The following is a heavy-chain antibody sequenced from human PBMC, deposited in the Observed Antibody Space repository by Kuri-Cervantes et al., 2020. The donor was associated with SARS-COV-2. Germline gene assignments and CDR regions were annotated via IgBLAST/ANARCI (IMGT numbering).Heavy chain of an antibody. CDR1: GGSISSSSYY. CDR3: ARELVATMGTDDAFDI. D-gene: IGHD5-12*01. CDR2: IYYSGST. Sequence: SETLSLTCTVSGGSISSSSYYWGWIRQPPGKGLEWIGSIYYSGSTYYNPSLKSRVTISVDTSKNQFSLKLNSVTPEDTAVYYCARELVATMGTDDAFDIWGQGTMVTVSS. J-gene: IGHJ3*02. V-gene: IGHV4-39*07.